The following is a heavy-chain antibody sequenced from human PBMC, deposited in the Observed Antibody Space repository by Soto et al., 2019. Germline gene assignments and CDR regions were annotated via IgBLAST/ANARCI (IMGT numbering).Heavy chain of an antibody. CDR1: GGTFSSYA. D-gene: IGHD3-22*01. V-gene: IGHV1-69*06. CDR2: IIPIFGTA. Sequence: SVKVSCKASGGTFSSYAISWVRQAPGQGLEWMGGIIPIFGTANYAQKFQGRVTITADKSTSTAYMELSSLRSEDTAVYYCAREGTYYYDSSGYDRTHYYYYGMDVWGQGTTVTVSS. CDR3: AREGTYYYDSSGYDRTHYYYYGMDV. J-gene: IGHJ6*02.